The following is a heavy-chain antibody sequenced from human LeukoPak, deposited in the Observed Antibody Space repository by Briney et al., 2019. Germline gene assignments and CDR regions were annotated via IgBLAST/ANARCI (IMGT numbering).Heavy chain of an antibody. J-gene: IGHJ4*02. CDR3: VRGSAPERGLDY. Sequence: PGGSLRLSCAASGFAFSDYCMHWVRQAPREGLLWVSRSCPHGSTPVYADSVKGRFTISRDDAKNSLYLQMNSLRGEDTAVYYCVRGSAPERGLDYWGQGARVTVSS. D-gene: IGHD6-25*01. CDR1: GFAFSDYC. CDR2: SCPHGSTP. V-gene: IGHV3-74*01.